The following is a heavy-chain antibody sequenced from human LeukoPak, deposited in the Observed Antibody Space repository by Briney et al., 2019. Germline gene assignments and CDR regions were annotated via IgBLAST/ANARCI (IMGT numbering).Heavy chain of an antibody. D-gene: IGHD4-17*01. J-gene: IGHJ4*02. CDR2: IYSGGST. CDR3: TRDRIDYGDYVDY. CDR1: GIIVSNNY. V-gene: IGHV3-66*01. Sequence: SGGSLRPSCAASGIIVSNNYMSWVRQAPGKGLEWVSVIYSGGSTYYADSVKGRFTISRDNSKNTLYLQMNSLRAEDAAVYYCTRDRIDYGDYVDYWGQGTLVTVSS.